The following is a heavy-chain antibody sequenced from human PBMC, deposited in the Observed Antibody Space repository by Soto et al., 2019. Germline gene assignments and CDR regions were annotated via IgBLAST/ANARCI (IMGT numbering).Heavy chain of an antibody. D-gene: IGHD5-18*01. CDR2: IYYSGNT. J-gene: IGHJ5*02. Sequence: ASGTMSLTCTVSGGSVGSGDYYWSWIRQPPGKGLEWIGYIYYSGNTNYNPSLKSRVIISVDTSKNLFSLKLTSVTAADTAVYYCARIPVDTSMIYWLDPWGQGTLVTV. CDR3: ARIPVDTSMIYWLDP. V-gene: IGHV4-61*08. CDR1: GGSVGSGDYY.